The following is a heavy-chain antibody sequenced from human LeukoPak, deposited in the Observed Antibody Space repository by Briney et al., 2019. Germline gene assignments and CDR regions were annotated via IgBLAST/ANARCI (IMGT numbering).Heavy chain of an antibody. CDR2: INQDGSEK. CDR1: GFTFSGYW. CDR3: ARESTAGYNSSWYGFRN. D-gene: IGHD6-13*01. V-gene: IGHV3-7*01. J-gene: IGHJ1*01. Sequence: GGSLRLSCAASGFTFSGYWMSWVRQAPGKGLEWVANINQDGSEKYYVDSVKGRFTISRDNAKNSLFLQMGRLRVEDTAVYYCARESTAGYNSSWYGFRNWGQGTLVSVSS.